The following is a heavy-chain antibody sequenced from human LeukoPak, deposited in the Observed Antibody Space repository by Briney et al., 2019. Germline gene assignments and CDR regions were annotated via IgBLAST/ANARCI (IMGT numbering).Heavy chain of an antibody. V-gene: IGHV1-69*04. CDR2: IIPILGIA. J-gene: IGHJ4*02. Sequence: ASVKVSCKASGGTFSSYAISWVRQAPGQGLEWMGRIIPILGIANYAQKFQGRVTITADKSTSTVYMELSSLRSEDTAVYYCARDNKERQLGGYWGQGTLVTVSS. CDR1: GGTFSSYA. CDR3: ARDNKERQLGGY. D-gene: IGHD6-13*01.